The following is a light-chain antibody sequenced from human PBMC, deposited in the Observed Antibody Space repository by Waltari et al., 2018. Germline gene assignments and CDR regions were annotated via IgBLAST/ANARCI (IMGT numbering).Light chain of an antibody. J-gene: IGKJ3*01. CDR1: QSLLHSSGNTY. Sequence: DIVMTQTPLSLSVIPGEPASISCRSSQSLLHSSGNTYLFWYLQRPGQPPRLLIYRISNRFSGVPDRFSGSGSGTDFTLKINRVEAEDVGVYYCMQALETPFTFGPGTKLDIK. CDR3: MQALETPFT. CDR2: RIS. V-gene: IGKV2-29*02.